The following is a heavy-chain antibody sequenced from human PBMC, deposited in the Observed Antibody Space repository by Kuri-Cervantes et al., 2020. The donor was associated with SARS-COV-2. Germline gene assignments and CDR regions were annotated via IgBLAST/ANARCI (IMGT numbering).Heavy chain of an antibody. J-gene: IGHJ5*02. CDR1: GFTFSSYA. V-gene: IGHV3-30-3*01. Sequence: GGSLRLSCAASGFTFSSYAMHWVRQAPGKGLEWVAVISYDGSNKYYADSVKGRFTISRDNSKNTLYLQMNSLRAEDTAVYYCAREVIAAAGTGFDPWGQGTLVTVSS. CDR3: AREVIAAAGTGFDP. CDR2: ISYDGSNK. D-gene: IGHD6-13*01.